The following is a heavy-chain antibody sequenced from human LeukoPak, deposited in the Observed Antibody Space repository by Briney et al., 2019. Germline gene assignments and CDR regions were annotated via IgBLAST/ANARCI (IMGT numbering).Heavy chain of an antibody. CDR3: TRVASTTCDCPDYFDY. CDR1: GYTFTSYG. D-gene: IGHD2-2*01. Sequence: ASVKVSCKASGYTFTSYGITWVRQAPGQGLEWMGWISAYIGNTNYAQKLQGRVTVTTDTSTSTAYMELRSLRSDDTAVYYCTRVASTTCDCPDYFDYWGQGTLVTVSS. CDR2: ISAYIGNT. V-gene: IGHV1-18*01. J-gene: IGHJ4*02.